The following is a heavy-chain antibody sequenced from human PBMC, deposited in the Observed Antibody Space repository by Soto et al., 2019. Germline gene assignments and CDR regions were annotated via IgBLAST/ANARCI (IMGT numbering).Heavy chain of an antibody. CDR2: IKQDGSEK. Sequence: GGSLRLSCAASGFTFSSYWMSWVRQAPGKGLEWVANIKQDGSEKYYVDSVKGRFTISKDNARNSLYLQMNSLRAEDTAVYYCARDYYDSRGYSDYWGQGTPVTVSS. J-gene: IGHJ4*02. D-gene: IGHD3-22*01. CDR3: ARDYYDSRGYSDY. V-gene: IGHV3-7*03. CDR1: GFTFSSYW.